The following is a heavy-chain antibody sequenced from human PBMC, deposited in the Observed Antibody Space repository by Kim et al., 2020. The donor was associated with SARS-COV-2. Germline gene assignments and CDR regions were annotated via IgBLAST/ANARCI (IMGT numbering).Heavy chain of an antibody. CDR1: GFTFSDYY. Sequence: GESLRLSCAASGFTFSDYYMTWIRQAPGKGLEWISYISSSSSYTKYADSVKGRFTISRDNAKNSLYLQMNSLRAEDTAVYYCARVASGSTAWYYFDYWGQGTLVTVSS. V-gene: IGHV3-11*03. CDR3: ARVASGSTAWYYFDY. CDR2: ISSSSSYT. D-gene: IGHD6-19*01. J-gene: IGHJ4*02.